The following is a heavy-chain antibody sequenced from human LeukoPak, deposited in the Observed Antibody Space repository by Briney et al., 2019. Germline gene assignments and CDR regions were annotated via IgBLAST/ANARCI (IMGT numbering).Heavy chain of an antibody. CDR3: ARDNVGALDY. D-gene: IGHD1-26*01. V-gene: IGHV3-7*01. J-gene: IGHJ4*01. Sequence: GGSLRLSCVASGFTFSSYWMAWVRQAPGKGLEWVANMKQDGVAKHYADSVKGRFSISRDNSKNSVYLQMDSLRAEDTALYYCARDNVGALDYWGHGTLVTVSS. CDR1: GFTFSSYW. CDR2: MKQDGVAK.